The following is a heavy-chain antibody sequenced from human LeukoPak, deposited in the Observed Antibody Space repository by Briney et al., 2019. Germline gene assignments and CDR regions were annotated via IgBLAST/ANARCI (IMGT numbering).Heavy chain of an antibody. CDR2: ISRNSDST. V-gene: IGHV3-9*03. D-gene: IGHD1-26*01. J-gene: IGHJ4*02. CDR3: VKDIGSGSYRYGGYFDY. CDR1: GFPFDDKA. Sequence: PGRSLRLSCAASGFPFDDKAMHWVPQAPGKGLEWVAGISRNSDSTGYADSVKGRFTISRDNAKNSLYLQMNSLRAEDIALYYCVKDIGSGSYRYGGYFDYWGQGTLVTVSS.